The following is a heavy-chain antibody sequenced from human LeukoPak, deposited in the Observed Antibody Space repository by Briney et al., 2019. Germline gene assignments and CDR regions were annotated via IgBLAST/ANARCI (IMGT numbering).Heavy chain of an antibody. CDR1: GFTFDDYG. V-gene: IGHV3-20*04. CDR3: ARGYSSSWYTGYFDY. D-gene: IGHD6-13*01. Sequence: GGSLRLSCAASGFTFDDYGMSWVRQAPGKGLEWVSGINWNGGSTGYADSVKGRFTISRDNAKNSLYLQMNSLRAEDTALYYCARGYSSSWYTGYFDYWGQGTLGTVSS. CDR2: INWNGGST. J-gene: IGHJ4*02.